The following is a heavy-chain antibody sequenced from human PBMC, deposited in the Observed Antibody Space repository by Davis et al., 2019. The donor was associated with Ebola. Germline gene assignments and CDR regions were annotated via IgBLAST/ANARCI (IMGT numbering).Heavy chain of an antibody. Sequence: AGSLTLSCAASGFTFSAYYMSWIRQPPGKGLEWVSYISSSGSTIYYADSVKGRFTISRDNAKNSLYLQMNSLRAEDTAVYYCASDGHYGYYGMDVWGQGTTVTVSS. CDR3: ASDGHYGYYGMDV. J-gene: IGHJ6*02. V-gene: IGHV3-11*01. CDR2: ISSSGSTI. CDR1: GFTFSAYY. D-gene: IGHD3-10*01.